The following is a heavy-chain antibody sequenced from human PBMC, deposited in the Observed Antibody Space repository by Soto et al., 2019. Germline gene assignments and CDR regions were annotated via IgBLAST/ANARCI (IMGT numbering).Heavy chain of an antibody. CDR2: ISNSGRTL. V-gene: IGHV3-11*01. D-gene: IGHD6-6*01. CDR1: GFTFSDYY. Sequence: QVQLVESGGGLVKPGGSLRLSCAASGFTFSDYYMSWIRQAPGKGLEWVSYISNSGRTLYYADSMKGRFTISRDNARNSVFLQMDSLRSDDTAVYYCARDLVAVSGGVYSSSSGGYFFDFWGQGTLVTVSS. CDR3: ARDLVAVSGGVYSSSSGGYFFDF. J-gene: IGHJ4*02.